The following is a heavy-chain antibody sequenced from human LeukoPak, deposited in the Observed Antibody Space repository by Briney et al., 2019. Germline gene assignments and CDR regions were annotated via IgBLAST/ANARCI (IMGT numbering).Heavy chain of an antibody. J-gene: IGHJ4*02. CDR1: GGTFSSYT. Sequence: SVKVSCKASGGTFSSYTISRVRRAPGQGLEWMGRIIPILGIANYAQKFQGRVTITADKSTSTAYMELSSLRSEDTAVYYCARSARGYSYGHDYWGQGTLVTVSS. D-gene: IGHD5-18*01. V-gene: IGHV1-69*02. CDR2: IIPILGIA. CDR3: ARSARGYSYGHDY.